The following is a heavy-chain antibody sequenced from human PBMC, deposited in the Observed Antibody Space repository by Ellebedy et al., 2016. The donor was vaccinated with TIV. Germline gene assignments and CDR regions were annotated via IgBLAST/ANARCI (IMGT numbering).Heavy chain of an antibody. V-gene: IGHV1-2*02. J-gene: IGHJ5*02. Sequence: AASVKVSCKASGYTFTGYYMHWVRQAPGQGLEWMGWINPNSGGTNYAQKFQGRVTMARDTSISTAYMELSRLRSDDTAAYYCARGQVPAGGWFDPWGQGTLVTVSS. D-gene: IGHD1-1*01. CDR3: ARGQVPAGGWFDP. CDR2: INPNSGGT. CDR1: GYTFTGYY.